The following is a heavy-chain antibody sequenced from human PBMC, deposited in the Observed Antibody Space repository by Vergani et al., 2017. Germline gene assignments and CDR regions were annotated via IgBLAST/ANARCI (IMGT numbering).Heavy chain of an antibody. CDR3: ASELRAGGRDY. CDR1: GFTFRSFD. J-gene: IGHJ4*02. Sequence: EVQLVESGGGLVEPGGSLRLSCAASGFTFRSFDMTWVRQSPGKGLEWVASILDDGGSAYYGDSVRGRFTISRDNSKSTLYLQMNSLRAEDTAVYYCASELRAGGRDYWGQGTLVTVSS. D-gene: IGHD1-26*01. V-gene: IGHV3-23*04. CDR2: ILDDGGSA.